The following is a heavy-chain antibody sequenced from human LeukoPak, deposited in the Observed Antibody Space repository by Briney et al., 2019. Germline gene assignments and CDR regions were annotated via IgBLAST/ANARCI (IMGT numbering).Heavy chain of an antibody. CDR1: GFTFSSSA. V-gene: IGHV3-23*01. CDR3: AKEYRYFDY. CDR2: ISGSGGTT. D-gene: IGHD2-2*02. Sequence: GGSLRLSCAASGFTFSSSAMTWVRQAPGKGLEWDSAISGSGGTTYYADSVKGRFTISRDNSKNTLYLQMNSLRAEDTAVYYCAKEYRYFDYWGQGTLVTVSS. J-gene: IGHJ4*02.